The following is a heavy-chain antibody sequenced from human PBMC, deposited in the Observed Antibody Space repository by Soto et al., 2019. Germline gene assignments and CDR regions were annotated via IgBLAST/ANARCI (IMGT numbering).Heavy chain of an antibody. D-gene: IGHD3-9*01. CDR2: IHYSGRT. CDR3: VRFCLAPYSDGLTDYSAAFDY. J-gene: IGHJ4*02. Sequence: LPPQSLTSTVMWGSSITLGCCWTYIRQHPGKGLERIGYIHYSGRTYYNPPLKSRLIISVDTSKSQFSLKLSSVNAADTAVYYFVRFCLAPYSDGLTDYSAAFDYWGEGTLVTV. V-gene: IGHV4-30-4*01. CDR1: WGSSITLGCC.